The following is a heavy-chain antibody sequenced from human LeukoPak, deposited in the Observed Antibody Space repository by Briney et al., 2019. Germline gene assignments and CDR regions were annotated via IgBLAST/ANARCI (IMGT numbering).Heavy chain of an antibody. Sequence: GGSLRLSCAASGFTFSSYWMHWVRQAPGKGLEWVSSISSSSSYIYYADSVKGRFTISRDNAKNSLYLQMNSLRAEDTAVYYCARDLSIVGASWGQGTMVTVSS. CDR2: ISSSSSYI. CDR1: GFTFSSYW. CDR3: ARDLSIVGAS. V-gene: IGHV3-21*01. D-gene: IGHD1-26*01. J-gene: IGHJ3*01.